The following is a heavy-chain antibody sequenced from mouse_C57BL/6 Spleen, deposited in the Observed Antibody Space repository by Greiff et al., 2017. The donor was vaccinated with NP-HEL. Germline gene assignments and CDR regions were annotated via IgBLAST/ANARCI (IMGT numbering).Heavy chain of an antibody. CDR3: ARNYGSRLSWFAY. Sequence: VRLQQSGAELVKPGASVKLSCTASGFNIKDYYMHWVKQRTEQGLERIGRIDPEDGETKYAPKFQGKDTITADTSANTAYQQLSSLTSEDTAVYDCARNYGSRLSWFAYWGQGTLVTVSA. CDR2: IDPEDGET. V-gene: IGHV14-2*01. J-gene: IGHJ3*01. D-gene: IGHD1-1*01. CDR1: GFNIKDYY.